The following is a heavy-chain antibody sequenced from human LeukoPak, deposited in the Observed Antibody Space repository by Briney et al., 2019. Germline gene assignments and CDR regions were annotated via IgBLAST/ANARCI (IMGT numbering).Heavy chain of an antibody. J-gene: IGHJ4*02. CDR1: GVFISSSNW. Sequence: SGTLSLTCTISGVFISSSNWWAWVRQSPGKGLEWIGDIYHSGGTNYRPPLKSRVTISVDKSRNQFSLRLSSVTAADTAVYYCAKLYDSNGYYVFEYWGRGTLVNVSP. CDR2: IYHSGGT. CDR3: AKLYDSNGYYVFEY. V-gene: IGHV4-4*02. D-gene: IGHD3-22*01.